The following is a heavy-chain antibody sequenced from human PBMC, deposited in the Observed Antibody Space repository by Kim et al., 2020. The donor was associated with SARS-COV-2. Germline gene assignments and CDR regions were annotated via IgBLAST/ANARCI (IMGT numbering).Heavy chain of an antibody. CDR3: AREDYAGWGGYGMDV. V-gene: IGHV3-21*01. J-gene: IGHJ6*02. Sequence: DTGKGRFTIARDNAKNSLYLKMTSRRAEDTAVYYCAREDYAGWGGYGMDVWGQGTTVTVSS. D-gene: IGHD4-17*01.